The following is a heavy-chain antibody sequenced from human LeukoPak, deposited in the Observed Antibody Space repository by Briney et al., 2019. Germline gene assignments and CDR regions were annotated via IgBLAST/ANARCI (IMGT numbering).Heavy chain of an antibody. D-gene: IGHD3-3*01. CDR3: ARIYLRHFDF. CDR1: GFTFTEHW. J-gene: IGHJ4*02. Sequence: GGSLRLSCTASGFTFTEHWMSWARQAPGKGLEWVANINQHGSEQFYVDSVEGRFTISRDNAKNSLYLQMNSLRVEDTAVYFCARIYLRHFDFWAQGTLVTVSS. V-gene: IGHV3-7*01. CDR2: INQHGSEQ.